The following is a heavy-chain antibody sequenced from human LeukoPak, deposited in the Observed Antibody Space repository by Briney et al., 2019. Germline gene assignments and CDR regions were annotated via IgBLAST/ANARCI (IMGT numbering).Heavy chain of an antibody. J-gene: IGHJ4*02. Sequence: SETLSLTCTVSGGSISSYYWSWIRQPAGKGLEWIGRIYTSGSTNYNPSLKSRVTMSIDTSKNQFSLKLSSVTAADTAVYYCARQTFHSSGWYRRKGNDYWGQGTLVTVSS. V-gene: IGHV4-4*07. CDR3: ARQTFHSSGWYRRKGNDY. CDR1: GGSISSYY. D-gene: IGHD6-19*01. CDR2: IYTSGST.